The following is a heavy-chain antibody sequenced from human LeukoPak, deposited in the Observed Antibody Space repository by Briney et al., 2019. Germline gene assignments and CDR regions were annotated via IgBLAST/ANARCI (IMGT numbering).Heavy chain of an antibody. J-gene: IGHJ4*02. D-gene: IGHD6-19*01. Sequence: GGSLRLSCAASGFTVSSNYMSWVRQAPGKGLEWVSVIYSGGSTYYADSVKGRFTISRDNSKNTLYLQMNSLRAEDTAVYYCARAESSGWYFLDYWGQGTLVTVSS. V-gene: IGHV3-53*05. CDR1: GFTVSSNY. CDR3: ARAESSGWYFLDY. CDR2: IYSGGST.